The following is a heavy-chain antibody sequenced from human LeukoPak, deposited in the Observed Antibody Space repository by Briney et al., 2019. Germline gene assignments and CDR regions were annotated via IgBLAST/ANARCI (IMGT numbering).Heavy chain of an antibody. D-gene: IGHD2-15*01. CDR2: IYNSGST. V-gene: IGHV4-30-4*07. Sequence: SETLSLTCAVSGGSISSGTYSWTWMRQPPGKGLEWIGYIYNSGSTFNNPSLNSRVTISVDTSRNQFSLKLSSVTAADTAMYYCAREGGNCSGGSCYSGAFDIWGQGTLVTVSS. CDR1: GGSISSGTYS. J-gene: IGHJ3*02. CDR3: AREGGNCSGGSCYSGAFDI.